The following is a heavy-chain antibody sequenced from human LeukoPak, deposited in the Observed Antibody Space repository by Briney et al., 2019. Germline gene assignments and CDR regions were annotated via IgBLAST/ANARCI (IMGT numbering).Heavy chain of an antibody. CDR3: TRDSGTYNWFDP. Sequence: GSLRLSCTASGFTLSGSAIQWVRQSSGKGLEWVGQIDKKDKGYATATAYAASVKGRFTISRDDSINTAYLQMKSLKTEDTDLYYCTRDSGTYNWFDPWGQGTLVTXSS. J-gene: IGHJ5*02. CDR1: GFTLSGSA. CDR2: IDKKDKGYATAT. V-gene: IGHV3-73*01. D-gene: IGHD1-26*01.